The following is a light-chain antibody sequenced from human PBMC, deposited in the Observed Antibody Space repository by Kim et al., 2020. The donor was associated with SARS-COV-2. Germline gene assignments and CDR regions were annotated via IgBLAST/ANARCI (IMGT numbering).Light chain of an antibody. CDR2: GTS. CDR1: QSVGSNY. Sequence: LSLSPGESATLSCRARQSVGSNYLAWYQQKPGQAPRLLIFGTSSRAAGISHRFSGSGSGTDFTLTISRLEPEDFAVYYCQQYGRAFGGGTKVDIK. V-gene: IGKV3-20*01. J-gene: IGKJ4*01. CDR3: QQYGRA.